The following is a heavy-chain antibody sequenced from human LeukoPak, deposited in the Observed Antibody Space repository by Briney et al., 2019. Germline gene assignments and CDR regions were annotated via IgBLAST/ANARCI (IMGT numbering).Heavy chain of an antibody. V-gene: IGHV3-23*01. CDR3: ARGADTGYSSDS. J-gene: IGHJ5*02. CDR1: GFTFITYA. D-gene: IGHD6-19*01. Sequence: GGSLRLSCAASGFTFITYAMSWVRQAPGKGLEWVSGISGSGTGGRTYYADSVKGRFTISRDNAKNTLYLQMNSLRAEDTAVYYCARGADTGYSSDSWGQGTLVTVSS. CDR2: ISGSGTGGRT.